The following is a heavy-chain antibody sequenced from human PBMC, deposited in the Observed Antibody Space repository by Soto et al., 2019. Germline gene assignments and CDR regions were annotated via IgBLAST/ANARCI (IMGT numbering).Heavy chain of an antibody. D-gene: IGHD6-19*01. V-gene: IGHV3-30*03. CDR3: ARAGYASSWSTDFYYAMDV. CDR2: ISYDGSDK. CDR1: GFTFSNYG. J-gene: IGHJ6*02. Sequence: VQLVESGGGVVQPGRSLRLSCAASGFTFSNYGVHWVRQAPGKGLEWVAVISYDGSDKYQADSVTGRFTISRDNSKNALFRQMNDLRPEDTAVYYCARAGYASSWSTDFYYAMDVWGQGTRVTVSS.